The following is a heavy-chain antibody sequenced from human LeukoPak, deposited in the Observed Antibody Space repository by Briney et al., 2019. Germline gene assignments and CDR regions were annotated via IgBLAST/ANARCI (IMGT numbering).Heavy chain of an antibody. CDR1: GGSISSYY. CDR3: ARGSSGWYFDY. Sequence: PSETLPLTCTVSGGSISSYYWSWIRQPPGKGLEWIGYIYYSGSTNYNPSLKSRVTISVYTSKNQFSLKLSSVTAADTAVYYCARGSSGWYFDYWGQGTLVTVSS. CDR2: IYYSGST. D-gene: IGHD6-19*01. V-gene: IGHV4-59*01. J-gene: IGHJ4*02.